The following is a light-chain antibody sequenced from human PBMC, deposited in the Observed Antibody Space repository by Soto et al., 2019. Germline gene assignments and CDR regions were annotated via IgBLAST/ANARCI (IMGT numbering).Light chain of an antibody. V-gene: IGLV1-40*01. Sequence: QSVLTQPPSVSGAPGQRVTISCTGSSSNIGAGYDVHWYQQLPGTAPKLLIFEGSKRPSGISDRFSGSKSGNTASLTISGLQAEDESDYYCCSYTGGRTHYVFGPGTKLTVL. CDR3: CSYTGGRTHYV. J-gene: IGLJ1*01. CDR1: SSNIGAGYD. CDR2: EGS.